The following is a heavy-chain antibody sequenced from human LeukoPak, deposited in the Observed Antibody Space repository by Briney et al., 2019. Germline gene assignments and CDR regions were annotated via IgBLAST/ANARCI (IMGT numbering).Heavy chain of an antibody. D-gene: IGHD1-26*01. CDR1: GGSISSGDYY. V-gene: IGHV4-30-4*08. CDR3: ARVRYSGSYYFDY. CDR2: IYYSGST. J-gene: IGHJ4*02. Sequence: SQTLSLTCTVSGGSISSGDYYWRWIRQPPGKGLEWIGYIYYSGSTYYNPSLKSRVTISVDTSKNQFSLKLSSVTAADTAVYYCARVRYSGSYYFDYWGQGTLVTVSS.